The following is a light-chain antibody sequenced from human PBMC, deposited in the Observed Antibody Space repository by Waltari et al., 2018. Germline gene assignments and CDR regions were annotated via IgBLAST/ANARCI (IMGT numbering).Light chain of an antibody. V-gene: IGKV4-1*01. CDR3: QQYYSSPRFT. J-gene: IGKJ3*01. Sequence: IVMTQSPDSLAVSLGERATINCKSSQSVLHSSNNKNYLAWYQQKPGQPPKLLIYWASTRESGVPDRFSGSGSGTDFTLTISSLQAEDVAVYYCQQYYSSPRFTFGPGTKVDIK. CDR2: WAS. CDR1: QSVLHSSNNKNY.